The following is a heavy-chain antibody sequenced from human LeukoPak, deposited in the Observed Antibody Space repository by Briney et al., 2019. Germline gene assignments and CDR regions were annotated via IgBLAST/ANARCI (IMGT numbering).Heavy chain of an antibody. J-gene: IGHJ5*02. CDR2: IYYSGSI. V-gene: IGHV4-59*08. CDR3: ARNHIAVAGMSGSYNWFDP. CDR1: GGSISSYY. Sequence: SETLSLTCTVSGGSISSYYWSWIRQPPGKGLEWIGYIYYSGSINYNPSLKSRVTISVDTSKNQFSLKLSSVTAADTAVYYCARNHIAVAGMSGSYNWFDPWGQGTLVTVSS. D-gene: IGHD6-19*01.